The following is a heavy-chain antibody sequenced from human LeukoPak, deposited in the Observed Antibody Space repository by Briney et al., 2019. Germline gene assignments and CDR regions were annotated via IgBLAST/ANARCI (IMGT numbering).Heavy chain of an antibody. V-gene: IGHV3-48*04. J-gene: IGHJ4*02. D-gene: IGHD4-11*01. CDR2: ISSSSTI. CDR3: ARSPDYGNYGDYFDY. CDR1: GFTFSSYS. Sequence: PGGSLRLSCAASGFTFSSYSMNWVRQAPGKGLEWVSYISSSSTIYYADSVKGRFTISRDNAKNSLYLQMNSLRAEDTAVYYCARSPDYGNYGDYFDYWGQGTLVTVSS.